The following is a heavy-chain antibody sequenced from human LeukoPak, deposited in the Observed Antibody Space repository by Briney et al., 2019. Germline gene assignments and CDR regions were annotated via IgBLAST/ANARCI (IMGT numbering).Heavy chain of an antibody. Sequence: ASVKVSCKASGFTFTSSAMQWVRQARGQRLGWIGWIVVGSGNTNYAQKFQERVTITRDMSTSTAYMELSSLGSEDTAVYYCAAGAFGSGYYPIDYWGQGTLVTVSS. CDR3: AAGAFGSGYYPIDY. J-gene: IGHJ4*02. CDR2: IVVGSGNT. V-gene: IGHV1-58*02. CDR1: GFTFTSSA. D-gene: IGHD3-22*01.